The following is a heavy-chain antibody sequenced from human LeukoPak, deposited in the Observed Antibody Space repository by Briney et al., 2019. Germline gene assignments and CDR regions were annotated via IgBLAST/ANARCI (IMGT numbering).Heavy chain of an antibody. CDR2: ISGSGGST. J-gene: IGHJ6*03. Sequence: PGGSLRLSCAASGFTFSSYAMSWVRQAPGKGLEWVSAISGSGGSTYYADSVKGRFTISRDNSKNTLYLQMNSLRAEDTAVYYCAKDLWYSSSSKNYYYMDVWGKGTTVTVSS. D-gene: IGHD6-6*01. CDR1: GFTFSSYA. V-gene: IGHV3-23*01. CDR3: AKDLWYSSSSKNYYYMDV.